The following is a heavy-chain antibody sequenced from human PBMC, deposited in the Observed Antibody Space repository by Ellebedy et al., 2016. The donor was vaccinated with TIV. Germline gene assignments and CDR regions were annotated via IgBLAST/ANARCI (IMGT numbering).Heavy chain of an antibody. D-gene: IGHD1-26*01. Sequence: GESLKISCVVSGFSVSDSHINWVRQPPGKGLQWVSSVYAGGSTYYAESVRGRFTISRDNSKNMVFPHINALTAADTAVYYCSRDTVGATPNLDSWGQGTRVTVSS. J-gene: IGHJ5*01. V-gene: IGHV3-66*01. CDR3: SRDTVGATPNLDS. CDR2: VYAGGST. CDR1: GFSVSDSH.